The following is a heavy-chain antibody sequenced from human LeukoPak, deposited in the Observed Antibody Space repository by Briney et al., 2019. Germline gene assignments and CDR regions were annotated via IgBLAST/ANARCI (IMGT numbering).Heavy chain of an antibody. Sequence: GGSLRLCCAASGILVSTNYMTWVRQSPGKGLEWLSLIFGGGDTRYADSVKGRFTISRDDSKNTLYLQMHSLTAAATAIYYCAKEGTSGHGINDQALDYWGQGTLVTVSS. CDR2: IFGGGDT. V-gene: IGHV3-66*01. J-gene: IGHJ4*02. CDR1: GILVSTNY. CDR3: AKEGTSGHGINDQALDY. D-gene: IGHD1-1*01.